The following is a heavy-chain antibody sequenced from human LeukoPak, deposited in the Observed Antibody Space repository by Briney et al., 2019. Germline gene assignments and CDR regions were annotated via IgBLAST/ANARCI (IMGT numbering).Heavy chain of an antibody. CDR3: ARGKKPSSYYCDSSGTFDY. CDR2: IYYSGST. J-gene: IGHJ4*02. D-gene: IGHD3-22*01. V-gene: IGHV4-59*01. CDR1: GGSFSRYY. Sequence: KPSETLTLTCTVSGGSFSRYYWGGIRQPPGKGLEWIGYIYYSGSTNYNPSLKSRVTISVDTSKNQFSLKLSSVTAADTAVYYCARGKKPSSYYCDSSGTFDYWGQGTLVTVSS.